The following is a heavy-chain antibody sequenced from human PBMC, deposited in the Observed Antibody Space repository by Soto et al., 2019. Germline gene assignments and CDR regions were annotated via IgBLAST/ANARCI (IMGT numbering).Heavy chain of an antibody. J-gene: IGHJ4*02. CDR3: ARGHTAMDYYFDY. V-gene: IGHV4-30-2*01. Sequence: QLQLQESGSGLVKPSQTLSLTCAVSGGSISSGGYSWSWIRQPPGKGLEWIGYIYHSGSTYYNPSLKSRVTISVDRSKNQFSLKLSSVTAADTAVYYCARGHTAMDYYFDYWGQGTLVTVSS. CDR2: IYHSGST. CDR1: GGSISSGGYS. D-gene: IGHD5-18*01.